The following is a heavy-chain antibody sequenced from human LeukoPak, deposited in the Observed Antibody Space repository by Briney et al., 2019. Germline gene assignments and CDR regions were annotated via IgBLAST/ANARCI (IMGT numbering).Heavy chain of an antibody. J-gene: IGHJ4*02. V-gene: IGHV4-39*07. CDR3: ARGYCSSTSCYGGSY. CDR2: IYHSGST. D-gene: IGHD2-2*01. CDR1: GGSISSSSYY. Sequence: SETLSLTCTVSGGSISSSSYYWGWIRQPPGKGLEWIGEIYHSGSTNYNPSLKSRVTISVDKSKNQFSLKLSSVTAADTAVYYCARGYCSSTSCYGGSYWGQGTLVTVSS.